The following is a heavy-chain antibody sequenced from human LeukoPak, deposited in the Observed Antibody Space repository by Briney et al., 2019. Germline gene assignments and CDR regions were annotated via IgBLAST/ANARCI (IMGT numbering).Heavy chain of an antibody. CDR2: ISSSSSTI. CDR3: ARVEYSSSWYNWFDP. V-gene: IGHV3-48*04. J-gene: IGHJ5*02. CDR1: GFTFSSYS. D-gene: IGHD6-13*01. Sequence: GGSLRLSCAASGFTFSSYSMNWVRQAPGKGLEWVSYISSSSSTIYYADSVKGRFTISRDNAKNSLYLQMNSLRAEDTAVYYCARVEYSSSWYNWFDPWGQGTLVTVSS.